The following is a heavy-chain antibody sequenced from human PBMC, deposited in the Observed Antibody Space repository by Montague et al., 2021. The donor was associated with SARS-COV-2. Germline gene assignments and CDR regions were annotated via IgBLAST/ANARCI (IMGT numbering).Heavy chain of an antibody. V-gene: IGHV4-61*01. CDR2: IYYRGST. J-gene: IGHJ6*02. Sequence: SETLSLTCTVSGDSVNSGSYYWSWIRQPPGKGLEWIGYIYYRGSTNYNPSLKSRVTISIDTSKNQFSLKLSSVTAADTAVYYCARDYRRVTGSPSSAMDVWGQGTTVIVSS. CDR3: ARDYRRVTGSPSSAMDV. D-gene: IGHD1-26*01. CDR1: GDSVNSGSYY.